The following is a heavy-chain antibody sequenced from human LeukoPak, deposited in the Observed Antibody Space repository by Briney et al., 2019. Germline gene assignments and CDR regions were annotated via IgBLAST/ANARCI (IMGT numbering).Heavy chain of an antibody. CDR3: ASFNHYYDSSGYYEVLDY. J-gene: IGHJ4*02. CDR1: GFTFDDYG. V-gene: IGHV3-11*03. D-gene: IGHD3-22*01. Sequence: PGGSLRLSCAASGFTFDDYGMSWVRQAPGKGLEWVSYISSSSSYTNYADSVKGRFTISRDNAKNSLYLQMNSLRAEDTAVYYCASFNHYYDSSGYYEVLDYWGQGTLVTVSS. CDR2: ISSSSSYT.